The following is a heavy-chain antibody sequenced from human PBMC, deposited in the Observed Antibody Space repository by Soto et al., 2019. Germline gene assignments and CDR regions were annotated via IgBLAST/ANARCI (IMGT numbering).Heavy chain of an antibody. CDR3: ARDAYDYIWGSPSGHYYYYYMDV. CDR2: IYRGGST. D-gene: IGHD3-16*01. J-gene: IGHJ6*03. Sequence: EVQLVESGGGLVQPGGSLRLSCAASGFTVSSNYMSWVRQAPGKGLEWVSVIYRGGSTYDADSVKGRFTISRDNSKNTLYLQMNSLRAEDTAVYYCARDAYDYIWGSPSGHYYYYYMDVWGKGTTVIV. V-gene: IGHV3-66*01. CDR1: GFTVSSNY.